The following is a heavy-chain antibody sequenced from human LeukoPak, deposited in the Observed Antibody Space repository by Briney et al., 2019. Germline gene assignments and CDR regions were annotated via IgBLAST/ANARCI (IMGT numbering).Heavy chain of an antibody. V-gene: IGHV4-39*01. CDR3: ARRGDTAMVTYFDY. Sequence: SETLSLTCTVSGGSISSSSYYWGWIRQPPGKGLEWIGSIYYSGSTYYNPSLKSRVTISVDTSKNQFSLKLSSVTAADTAVYYCARRGDTAMVTYFDYWGQGTLVTVSS. CDR1: GGSISSSSYY. CDR2: IYYSGST. D-gene: IGHD5-18*01. J-gene: IGHJ4*02.